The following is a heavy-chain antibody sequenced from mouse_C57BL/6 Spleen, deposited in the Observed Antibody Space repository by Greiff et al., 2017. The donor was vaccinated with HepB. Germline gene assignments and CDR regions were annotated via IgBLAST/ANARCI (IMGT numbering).Heavy chain of an antibody. D-gene: IGHD2-1*01. Sequence: EVQVVESGGGLVKPGGSLKLSCAASGFTFSSYTMSWVRQTPEKRLEWVATISGGGGNTYYPASVKGRFTISRDNAKNTLYLQMSSLRSEDTALYYCARHPSYEGNYYFDYWGQGTTLTVSS. J-gene: IGHJ2*01. CDR2: ISGGGGNT. CDR1: GFTFSSYT. CDR3: ARHPSYEGNYYFDY. V-gene: IGHV5-9*01.